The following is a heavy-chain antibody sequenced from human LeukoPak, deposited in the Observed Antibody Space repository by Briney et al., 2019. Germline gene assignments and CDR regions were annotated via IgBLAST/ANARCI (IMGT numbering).Heavy chain of an antibody. V-gene: IGHV4-34*01. CDR2: INHSGST. CDR3: ARRYYYYYYMDV. Sequence: SETLSLTCAVYGGSFSGYYWSWIRQPPGKGLEWIGEINHSGSTNYNPSLKSRVTISVDTSKNQFSLKLSSVTAADTAVYYCARRYYYYYYMDVWGKGTTVTVSS. J-gene: IGHJ6*03. CDR1: GGSFSGYY.